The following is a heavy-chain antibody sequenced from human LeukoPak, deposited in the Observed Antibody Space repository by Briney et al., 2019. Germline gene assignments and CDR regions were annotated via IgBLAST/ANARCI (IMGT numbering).Heavy chain of an antibody. J-gene: IGHJ1*01. CDR3: AKDPRSYYDFWSGSQYFQH. CDR1: GFTFSSYA. D-gene: IGHD3-3*01. V-gene: IGHV3-30-3*01. Sequence: PGGSLRLSCAASGFTFSSYAMHWVRQAPGKGLEWVAVISYDGSNKYYADSVKGRFTISRDNSKNTLYLQMNSLRAEDTAVYYCAKDPRSYYDFWSGSQYFQHWGQGTLVTVSS. CDR2: ISYDGSNK.